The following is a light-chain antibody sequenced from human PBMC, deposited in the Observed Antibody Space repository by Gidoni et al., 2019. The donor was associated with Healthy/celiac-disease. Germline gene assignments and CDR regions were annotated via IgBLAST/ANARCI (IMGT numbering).Light chain of an antibody. V-gene: IGKV3-20*01. CDR1: QRVSSSY. CDR3: QRYGSSPLYT. Sequence: EIVLTQSPGTLSLSPGDRATLSCRASQRVSSSYLAWYKQTPGQAPRLLIYGASSRATGIPDRFSGSGSGTVFTLTISRLEPEDFAVYCCQRYGSSPLYTFGQGTKLEIK. CDR2: GAS. J-gene: IGKJ2*01.